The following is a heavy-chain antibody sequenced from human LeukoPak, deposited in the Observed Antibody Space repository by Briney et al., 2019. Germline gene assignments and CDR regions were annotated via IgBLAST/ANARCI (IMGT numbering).Heavy chain of an antibody. CDR3: ARGWQYSSSWDSFDY. D-gene: IGHD6-13*01. Sequence: PGGSLRLSRAASGFTFSSYSMNWVRQAPGKGLEWVSSISSSSSYIYYADSVKGRFTISRDNAKNSLYLQMNSLRAGDTAVYYCARGWQYSSSWDSFDYWGQGTLVTVSS. J-gene: IGHJ4*02. CDR2: ISSSSSYI. V-gene: IGHV3-21*01. CDR1: GFTFSSYS.